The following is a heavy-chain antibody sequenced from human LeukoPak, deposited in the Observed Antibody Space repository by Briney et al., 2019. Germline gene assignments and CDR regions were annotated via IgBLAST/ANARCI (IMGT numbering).Heavy chain of an antibody. CDR1: GFTFRSYG. V-gene: IGHV3-30*02. CDR3: AKDSVHYDSFGYFDY. Sequence: GGSLRLSCAASGFTFRSYGMHWVRQAPGKGLEWVAFIRYDGSNKYYADSVKGRFTISRDNSKNTLYLQMNSLRAEDTAVYYCAKDSVHYDSFGYFDYWGQGTLVTVSS. J-gene: IGHJ4*02. CDR2: IRYDGSNK. D-gene: IGHD3-22*01.